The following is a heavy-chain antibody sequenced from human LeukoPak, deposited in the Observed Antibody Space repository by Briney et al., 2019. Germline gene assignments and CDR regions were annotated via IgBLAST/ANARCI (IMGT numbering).Heavy chain of an antibody. CDR2: ISYDGSNK. CDR1: RFTFSSYA. Sequence: GGSLRLSCAASRFTFSSYAMHWVRQAPGKGLEWVAVISYDGSNKYYADSVKGRFTISRDNSKNTLYLQMNSLRAEDTAVYYCARGPGQQLGAYWGQGTLVTVSS. D-gene: IGHD6-13*01. V-gene: IGHV3-30*04. CDR3: ARGPGQQLGAY. J-gene: IGHJ4*02.